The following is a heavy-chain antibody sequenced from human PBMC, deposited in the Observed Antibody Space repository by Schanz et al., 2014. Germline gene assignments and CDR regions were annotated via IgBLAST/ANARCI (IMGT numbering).Heavy chain of an antibody. V-gene: IGHV3-9*01. D-gene: IGHD3-3*01. CDR1: GFTFDKYA. J-gene: IGHJ2*01. CDR3: ARNRGSGGQNWYFDL. Sequence: VQLVESGGGVVQPGGSLRLSCAASGFTFDKYAMHWVRQAPGKGLEWVSNIPWNGAAIGYADSVKGRFTISRDNTKNSLFLQLNSLRADDTAVYYCARNRGSGGQNWYFDLWGRGTLVTVSS. CDR2: IPWNGAAI.